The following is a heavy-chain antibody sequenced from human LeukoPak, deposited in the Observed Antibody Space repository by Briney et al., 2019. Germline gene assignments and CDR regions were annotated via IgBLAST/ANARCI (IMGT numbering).Heavy chain of an antibody. CDR3: ARVLRNYDSSGYYPNGAFDI. CDR1: GYTFTGYY. Sequence: ASVKVSCKAYGYTFTGYYMHLVRQAPGQGLEWMGWINPNSGGTNYAQKFQGRVTMTRDTSISTAYMELSRLRSDDTAVYYRARVLRNYDSSGYYPNGAFDIWGQGTMVTVSS. J-gene: IGHJ3*02. CDR2: INPNSGGT. D-gene: IGHD3-22*01. V-gene: IGHV1-2*02.